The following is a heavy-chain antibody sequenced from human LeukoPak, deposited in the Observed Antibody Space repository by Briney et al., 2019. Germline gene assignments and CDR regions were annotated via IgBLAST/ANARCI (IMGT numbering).Heavy chain of an antibody. V-gene: IGHV3-21*01. J-gene: IGHJ5*02. D-gene: IGHD2-21*02. CDR3: AREVTYCGGDCSGGWFDP. Sequence: GGSLRLSCAASGFTFSSYSMNWVRQAPGKGLEWVSSFSSSSSYIYYADSVKGRFTISRDNAKNSLYLQMNSLRAEDTAVYYCAREVTYCGGDCSGGWFDPWGQGTLVTVSS. CDR1: GFTFSSYS. CDR2: FSSSSSYI.